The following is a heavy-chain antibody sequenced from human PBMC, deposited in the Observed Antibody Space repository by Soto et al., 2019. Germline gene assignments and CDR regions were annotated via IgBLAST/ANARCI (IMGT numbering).Heavy chain of an antibody. V-gene: IGHV3-11*01. Sequence: GGSPSLSCAASGFTFSDSYMSWVRQAPGKGLEWVSYISSSDSIIYYSDSVKGRFIISRDNAKNSLYLQMNSLRAEDTAVYYCARDLGYYASSGYFAYWGQRNLVILSS. CDR1: GFTFSDSY. D-gene: IGHD3-22*01. J-gene: IGHJ4*02. CDR3: ARDLGYYASSGYFAY. CDR2: ISSSDSII.